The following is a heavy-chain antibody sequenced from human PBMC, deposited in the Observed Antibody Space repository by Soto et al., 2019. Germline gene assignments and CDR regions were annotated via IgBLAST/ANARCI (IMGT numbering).Heavy chain of an antibody. CDR3: ARGSAVAGRNRYFDL. J-gene: IGHJ2*01. D-gene: IGHD6-19*01. V-gene: IGHV4-31*03. CDR1: GGSLSSGDYY. Sequence: QVQLQESGPGLVKPSQTLSLTCTVSGGSLSSGDYYWRWIRQHPGKGLEWIGYIYYSGSTHYNPTLKSRVTTSIDTSKNQFSLKVNSVTAADTAVYYCARGSAVAGRNRYFDLWGRGTLVTVSS. CDR2: IYYSGST.